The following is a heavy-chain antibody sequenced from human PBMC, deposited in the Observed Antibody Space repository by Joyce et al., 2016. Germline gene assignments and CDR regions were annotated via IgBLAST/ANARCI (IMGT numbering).Heavy chain of an antibody. CDR2: ISGNGGTS. D-gene: IGHD3-9*01. CDR1: GFTFHSSA. J-gene: IGHJ6*02. CDR3: AKSSASFILAYFHMDV. Sequence: EVQLLESGGGLAEPGGSLRLSCVGTGFTFHSSAMAWVRQAPGKGREWVASISGNGGTSFYADVAKGRFAVSRDNAGSTLYLQMSNLRAGDTAVYYCAKSSASFILAYFHMDVWGQGARITVSS. V-gene: IGHV3-23*01.